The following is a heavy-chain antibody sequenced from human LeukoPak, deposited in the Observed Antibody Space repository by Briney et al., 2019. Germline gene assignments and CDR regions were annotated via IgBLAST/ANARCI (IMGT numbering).Heavy chain of an antibody. CDR3: ARGIVGATRGLFDY. CDR1: GGSFSGYY. J-gene: IGHJ4*02. Sequence: SETLSLTCAVYGGSFSGYYWSWIRQSPGKGLESIGEINHSGSTNYNPSLKSRVTISVDKSMNQFSLKLSSVTAADTAVYYCARGIVGATRGLFDYWGQGILVTVSS. V-gene: IGHV4-34*01. CDR2: INHSGST. D-gene: IGHD1-26*01.